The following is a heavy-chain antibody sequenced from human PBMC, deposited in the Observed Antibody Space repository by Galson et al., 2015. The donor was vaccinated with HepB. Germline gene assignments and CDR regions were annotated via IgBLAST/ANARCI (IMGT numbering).Heavy chain of an antibody. D-gene: IGHD5-18*01. V-gene: IGHV3-23*01. Sequence: SLRLSCAASGFTFRNYAMGWVRQAPGKGLEWVSGTSGSGADTYYPDSVKGRFTISRDSSKNTLYLQMNSLRAEDTALYYCAGASGYSYGYYFDYWGQGTLVIVSS. CDR2: TSGSGADT. J-gene: IGHJ4*02. CDR3: AGASGYSYGYYFDY. CDR1: GFTFRNYA.